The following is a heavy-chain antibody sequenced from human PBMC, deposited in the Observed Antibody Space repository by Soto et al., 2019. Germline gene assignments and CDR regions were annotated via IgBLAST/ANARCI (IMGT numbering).Heavy chain of an antibody. V-gene: IGHV1-69*06. CDR2: IIPIFNST. CDR1: GSRFSNYV. J-gene: IGHJ4*02. Sequence: QVQLVQSGAEVKTPGSSLKVSCKVSGSRFSNYVISWVRQAPGHGLEWLGRIIPIFNSTKYAQSFQGRVTIPADKSTSTAFLELSSLRSDDTDVYYCARGGRGKKAGYNGLVSLGYWGQGNLVTVSS. D-gene: IGHD2-2*02. CDR3: ARGGRGKKAGYNGLVSLGY.